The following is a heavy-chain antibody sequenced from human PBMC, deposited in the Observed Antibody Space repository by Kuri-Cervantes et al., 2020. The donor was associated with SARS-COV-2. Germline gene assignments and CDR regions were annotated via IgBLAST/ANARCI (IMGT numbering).Heavy chain of an antibody. CDR2: IYNSGST. J-gene: IGHJ4*02. CDR3: ARELGYSSAWSQGDYFDN. V-gene: IGHV4-59*01. Sequence: SETLSLTCTVSGGSISTYYWSWIRQPPGKGLEWIGYIYNSGSTNYNPSLKSRVTISVDTSKNQFSLKLNSVTAADTAVYYCARELGYSSAWSQGDYFDNWGQGTLVTVSS. D-gene: IGHD6-19*01. CDR1: GGSISTYY.